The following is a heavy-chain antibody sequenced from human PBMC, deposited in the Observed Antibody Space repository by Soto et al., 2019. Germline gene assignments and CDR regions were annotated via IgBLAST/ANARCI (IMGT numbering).Heavy chain of an antibody. CDR2: ISSSGSTI. CDR3: ARDQGDCSSTSCPYYYYAMDV. D-gene: IGHD2-2*01. Sequence: GGSLRLSCAASGFTFSDYYMSWIRQAPGKGLEWVSCISSSGSTIYYADSVKGRFTISRDNAKNLLYLQMNSLRDEDTAVYFCARDQGDCSSTSCPYYYYAMDVWGQGTTVTVSS. J-gene: IGHJ6*02. V-gene: IGHV3-11*04. CDR1: GFTFSDYY.